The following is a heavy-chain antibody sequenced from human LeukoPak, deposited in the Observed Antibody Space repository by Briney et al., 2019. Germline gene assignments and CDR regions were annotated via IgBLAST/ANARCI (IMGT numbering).Heavy chain of an antibody. CDR2: ISSSSSYI. Sequence: GGSLRLSCAASGFTFSSYSMNWVRQAPGKGLEWVSSISSSSSYIYYADSVKGRFTISRDNAKNSMYLQMNSLRAEDTAVYYCARVGDFWSGYYIAYYYYMDVWGKGTTVTVPS. CDR1: GFTFSSYS. CDR3: ARVGDFWSGYYIAYYYYMDV. D-gene: IGHD3-3*01. V-gene: IGHV3-21*01. J-gene: IGHJ6*03.